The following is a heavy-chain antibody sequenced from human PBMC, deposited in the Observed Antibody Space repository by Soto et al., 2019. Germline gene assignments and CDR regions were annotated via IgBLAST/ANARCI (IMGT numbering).Heavy chain of an antibody. D-gene: IGHD2-2*03. V-gene: IGHV3-23*01. Sequence: EVQLFDSGGGLVQPGGSLRLSCVTSGFTFTRYAMSWVRQAPGKGLEWVSGISASGDSTDHADYVKGRFTISRDNSKNTLYLQMNSLKAEDTAVYYCAKDGYCSSTSCYWSYWGQGTLVTVS. CDR3: AKDGYCSSTSCYWSY. CDR2: ISASGDST. J-gene: IGHJ4*02. CDR1: GFTFTRYA.